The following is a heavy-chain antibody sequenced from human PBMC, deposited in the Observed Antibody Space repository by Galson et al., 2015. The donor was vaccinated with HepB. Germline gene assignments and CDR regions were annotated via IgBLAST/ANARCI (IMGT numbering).Heavy chain of an antibody. D-gene: IGHD6-13*01. CDR2: ISYDGSNK. CDR3: ARDQSSSWSLQHYYYGMDV. J-gene: IGHJ6*02. Sequence: SLRLSCAASGFTFSSYAMHWVRQAPGKGLEWVAVISYDGSNKYYADSVKGRFTISRDNSKNTLYLQMNSLRAEDTAVYYCARDQSSSWSLQHYYYGMDVWGQRTTVTVSS. V-gene: IGHV3-30*04. CDR1: GFTFSSYA.